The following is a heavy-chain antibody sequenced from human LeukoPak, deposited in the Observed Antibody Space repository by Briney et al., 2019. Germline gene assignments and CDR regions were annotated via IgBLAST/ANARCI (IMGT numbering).Heavy chain of an antibody. J-gene: IGHJ4*02. D-gene: IGHD7-27*01. V-gene: IGHV3-30*02. CDR1: GFTFSSYG. Sequence: GGSLRLSCAASGFTFSSYGMHWVRQAPGKGLEWVTFIEYDGSNKYYADSVKGRFTISRDNSKNTLYLQMNSLRAEDTAVYYCAKLLTGDSSGDWDYWGQGTLITVSS. CDR3: AKLLTGDSSGDWDY. CDR2: IEYDGSNK.